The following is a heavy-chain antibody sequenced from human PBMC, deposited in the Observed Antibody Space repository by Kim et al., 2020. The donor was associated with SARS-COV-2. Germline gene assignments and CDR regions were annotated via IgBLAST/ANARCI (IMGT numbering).Heavy chain of an antibody. Sequence: GGSLRLSCAASGFTFSSYEMNWVRQAPGKGLEWVSYISSSGSTIYYADSVKGRFTISRDNAKNSLYLQMNSLRAEDTAVYYCARDGEWLVRRGMDVWGQGPTVTVSS. CDR3: ARDGEWLVRRGMDV. J-gene: IGHJ6*02. D-gene: IGHD6-19*01. CDR1: GFTFSSYE. V-gene: IGHV3-48*03. CDR2: ISSSGSTI.